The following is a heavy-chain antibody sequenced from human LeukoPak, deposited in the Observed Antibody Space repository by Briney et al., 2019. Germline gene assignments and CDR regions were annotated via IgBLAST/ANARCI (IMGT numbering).Heavy chain of an antibody. V-gene: IGHV3-53*01. J-gene: IGHJ3*02. CDR1: GFTVSSNN. Sequence: GGSLRLSCAASGFTVSSNNMGWVRQAPGKGLEWVSGLYSGNRTYNADAVKGRFINSRDNSKNTLYLQMNNLRAEDTAVYHCASSYGKGAFDIWGQGTMVTVSS. CDR3: ASSYGKGAFDI. CDR2: LYSGNRT. D-gene: IGHD4-17*01.